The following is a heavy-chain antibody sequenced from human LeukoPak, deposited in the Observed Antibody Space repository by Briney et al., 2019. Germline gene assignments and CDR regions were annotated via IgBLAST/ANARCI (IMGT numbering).Heavy chain of an antibody. Sequence: PSETLSLTCAVYGGSFSGYYWSWIRQPPGKGLELIGEINHSGSTNYNPSLKSRVTISVDTSKNQFSLKLSSVTAADTAVYYCARGRGSMGYYDSSGYYMDVWGKGTTVTVSS. V-gene: IGHV4-34*01. CDR3: ARGRGSMGYYDSSGYYMDV. CDR1: GGSFSGYY. CDR2: INHSGST. D-gene: IGHD3-22*01. J-gene: IGHJ6*03.